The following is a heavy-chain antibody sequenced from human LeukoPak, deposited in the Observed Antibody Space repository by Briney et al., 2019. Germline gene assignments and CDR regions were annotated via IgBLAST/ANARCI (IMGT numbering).Heavy chain of an antibody. J-gene: IGHJ4*02. V-gene: IGHV3-30*02. CDR3: AARDFWSGPASDY. D-gene: IGHD3-3*01. CDR1: GFTFSSYG. CDR2: IRYDGSEK. Sequence: GGSPRLSCAASGFTFSSYGTHWVRQAPGKGLEWVAFIRYDGSEKYYADSVKGRFTISRDNSKNTLYLQMNSLRVEDTAVYYCAARDFWSGPASDYWGQGTLVTVSS.